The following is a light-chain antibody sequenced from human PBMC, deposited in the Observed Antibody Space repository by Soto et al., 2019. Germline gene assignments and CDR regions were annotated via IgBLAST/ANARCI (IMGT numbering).Light chain of an antibody. Sequence: QSALTQPASVSGSPGQSITISCTGTSSDVGDYNYVSWYQQHPGKAPKLMIFDVSNRPSGVSNRFSGSKSGNTASLTISGLQAEDEADYYCSSYTSSSTRVFGTGTMLTVL. J-gene: IGLJ1*01. V-gene: IGLV2-14*01. CDR1: SSDVGDYNY. CDR3: SSYTSSSTRV. CDR2: DVS.